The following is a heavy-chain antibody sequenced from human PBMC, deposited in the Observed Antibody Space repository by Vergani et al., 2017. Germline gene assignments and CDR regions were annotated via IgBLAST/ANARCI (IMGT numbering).Heavy chain of an antibody. J-gene: IGHJ4*02. CDR1: GFTFSSYS. CDR2: ISSSSSYI. Sequence: EVQLVESGGGLVKPGGSLRLSCAASGFTFSSYSMNWVRQAPGKGLEWVSSISSSSSYIYYADSVKGRFTISRDNAKNSLSLQMNSLRAEDTAVYYCARVAGSYYNDYWGQGTLVTVSS. V-gene: IGHV3-21*01. CDR3: ARVAGSYYNDY. D-gene: IGHD3-10*01.